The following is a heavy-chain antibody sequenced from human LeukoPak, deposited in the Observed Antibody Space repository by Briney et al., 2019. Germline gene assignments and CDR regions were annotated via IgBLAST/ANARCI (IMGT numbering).Heavy chain of an antibody. CDR3: AREAMVRGVPDAFDI. Sequence: PGGSLRLSCAASGFSFSGYWMTWVRQAPGKGLEWVANIKQDGIEKYFVDSVKGRFAISRDNAKNSLYLQMNNLRAEDTAVYYCAREAMVRGVPDAFDIWGQGTMVTVSS. CDR2: IKQDGIEK. D-gene: IGHD3-10*01. V-gene: IGHV3-7*01. CDR1: GFSFSGYW. J-gene: IGHJ3*02.